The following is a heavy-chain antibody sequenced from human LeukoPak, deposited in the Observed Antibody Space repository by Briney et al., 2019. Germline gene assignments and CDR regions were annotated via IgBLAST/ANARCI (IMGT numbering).Heavy chain of an antibody. J-gene: IGHJ4*02. CDR3: ARGADSGYSSDN. CDR2: IKQDGSQK. D-gene: IGHD3-9*01. Sequence: GGSLRLSCTASGFTFSGFWMSWVRQAPGRGLEWVASIKQDGSQKYHVDSVKGRFTISRDNAENSLYLQMNSLRAEDTAVYYCARGADSGYSSDNWGQGTLVSVSS. CDR1: GFTFSGFW. V-gene: IGHV3-7*01.